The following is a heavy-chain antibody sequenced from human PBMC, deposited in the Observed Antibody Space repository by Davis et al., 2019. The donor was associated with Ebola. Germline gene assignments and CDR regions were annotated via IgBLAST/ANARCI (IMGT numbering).Heavy chain of an antibody. CDR2: ISAYNGNT. D-gene: IGHD5-18*01. CDR1: GYTFTSYC. Sequence: ASVKVSCKASGYTFTSYCISWVRQAPGQGLEWMGWISAYNGNTNYAQKLQGRVTLTTDPSPSTAYMELRTMRSDETAVYYCARVGKQWFAYYGMDVWGQGTTVTVSS. V-gene: IGHV1-18*01. CDR3: ARVGKQWFAYYGMDV. J-gene: IGHJ6*02.